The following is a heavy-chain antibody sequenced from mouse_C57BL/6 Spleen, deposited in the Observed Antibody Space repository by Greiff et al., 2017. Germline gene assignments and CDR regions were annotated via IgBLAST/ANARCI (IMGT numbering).Heavy chain of an antibody. Sequence: QVQLQQPGPELVKPGASVKLSCKASGYTFTSYWMHWVKQRPGQGLEWIGNINPSNGGTNYNEKFKSKATLTVDKSSSTAYMQLSSLTSEDSAVYYCASADGYHWYFDVWGTGTTVTVSS. J-gene: IGHJ1*03. D-gene: IGHD2-3*01. CDR2: INPSNGGT. V-gene: IGHV1-53*01. CDR1: GYTFTSYW. CDR3: ASADGYHWYFDV.